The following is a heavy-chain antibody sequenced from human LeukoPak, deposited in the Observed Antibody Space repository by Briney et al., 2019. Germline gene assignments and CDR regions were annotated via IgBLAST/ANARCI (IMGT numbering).Heavy chain of an antibody. CDR3: AREKPRSYAPWD. Sequence: ASVKVSCKASGGTFSSYAISWVRQAPGQGLGWMGGIIPIFGTANYAQKFQGRVTITADKSTSTAYMELSSLRSEDTAVYYCAREKPRSYAPWDWGQGTLVTVSS. J-gene: IGHJ4*02. V-gene: IGHV1-69*06. CDR2: IIPIFGTA. D-gene: IGHD1-26*01. CDR1: GGTFSSYA.